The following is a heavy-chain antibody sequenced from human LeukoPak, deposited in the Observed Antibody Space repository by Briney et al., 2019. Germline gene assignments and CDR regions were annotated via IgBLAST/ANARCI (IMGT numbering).Heavy chain of an antibody. CDR1: GDSVSNNSAT. V-gene: IGHV6-1*01. Sequence: PSETLSLSCAISGDSVSNNSATWDWIRQSPSRGLEWLGRTYYRSKWYNDYAVSVKSRITINPDTSKNQFSLHLNSVTPEDTAVYYCARVGRSGTDYEYWGQGTLVTVYS. J-gene: IGHJ4*02. CDR3: ARVGRSGTDYEY. CDR2: TYYRSKWYN. D-gene: IGHD1-26*01.